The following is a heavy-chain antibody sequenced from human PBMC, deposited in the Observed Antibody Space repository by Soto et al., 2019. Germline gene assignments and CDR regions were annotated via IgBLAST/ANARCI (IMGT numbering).Heavy chain of an antibody. CDR1: GFTLSTYA. J-gene: IGHJ4*02. CDR3: GRDRVAATREPDY. V-gene: IGHV3-23*01. CDR2: IRGSGGTT. D-gene: IGHD2-15*01. Sequence: EVQLLESGGGLVQPGGSLRLSCATSGFTLSTYAMSWVRQAPGKGLEWVSTIRGSGGTTYYADSVKGRFTISRDNSKNPRSRQRNSLRAEDTAIYYWGRDRVAATREPDYWGQGTLVTVSS.